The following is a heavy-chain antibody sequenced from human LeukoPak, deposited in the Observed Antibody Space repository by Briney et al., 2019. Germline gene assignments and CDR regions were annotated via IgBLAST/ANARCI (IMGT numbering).Heavy chain of an antibody. CDR2: ISSSSSYI. CDR1: GFTFSSYS. J-gene: IGHJ4*02. Sequence: PGGSLRLSCAASGFTFSSYSMNWVRQAPGKGLEWVSSISSSSSYIYYADSVKGRFTISRDNSKNTLYLQMNSLRAGDTAVYYCAKDWYSSSRGGGYWGQGTLVTVSS. D-gene: IGHD6-6*01. V-gene: IGHV3-21*01. CDR3: AKDWYSSSRGGGY.